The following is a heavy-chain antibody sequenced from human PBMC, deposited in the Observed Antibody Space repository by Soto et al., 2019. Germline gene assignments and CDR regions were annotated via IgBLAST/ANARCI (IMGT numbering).Heavy chain of an antibody. J-gene: IGHJ4*02. CDR2: ISGSGGST. V-gene: IGHV3-23*01. Sequence: EVQLLESGGGLVQPGGSLRLSCAASGFTFSSYAMSWVRQAPGKGLEWVSAISGSGGSTYYADSVKGRFTISRDNSKNTLYLQMNSLRDEDTAVYYCAKQGGYSYDTGSDYWGQGTLVTVSS. D-gene: IGHD5-18*01. CDR1: GFTFSSYA. CDR3: AKQGGYSYDTGSDY.